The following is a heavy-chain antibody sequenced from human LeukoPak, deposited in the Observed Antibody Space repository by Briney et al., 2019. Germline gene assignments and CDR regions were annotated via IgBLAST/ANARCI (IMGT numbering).Heavy chain of an antibody. CDR3: ARGVSYYVDDY. CDR2: INHSGST. CDR1: GGSFSGYY. V-gene: IGHV4-34*01. D-gene: IGHD1-26*01. J-gene: IGHJ4*02. Sequence: MASETLSLTCAVYGGSFSGYYWSWIRQPPGKGLEWIGEINHSGSTNYNPSLKSRVTISVDTSKNQFSLKLSSVTAADTAVYYCARGVSYYVDDYWGQGTLVTVSS.